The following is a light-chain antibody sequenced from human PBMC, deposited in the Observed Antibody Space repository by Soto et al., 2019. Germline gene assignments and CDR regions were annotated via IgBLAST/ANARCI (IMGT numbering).Light chain of an antibody. CDR3: QQYQSWPDS. V-gene: IGKV1-5*01. CDR2: DAS. Sequence: DSRMTQSPSILSACVGDRVTITSRARQSVNKWLAWYEQNPGRDPNLVIYDASTLQNSATSTFSGSGSGTEFTLTMGSLQPDGFGTYYCQQYQSWPDSVGQGTKSDIK. CDR1: QSVNKW. J-gene: IGKJ2*03.